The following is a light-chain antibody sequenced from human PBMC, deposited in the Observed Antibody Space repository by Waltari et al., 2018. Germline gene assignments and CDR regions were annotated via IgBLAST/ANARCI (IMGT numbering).Light chain of an antibody. CDR1: QSLRTAY. CDR3: QQYAASAYS. Sequence: EIVLTQSPGTVSLSPGERATLSCRASQSLRTAYLAWYQPKPGQTPRLLIYGASNRVPGVPGRFSGGGSGTDFTLTIDRLDPEDFAVYYCQQYAASAYSFGQGTKVEIK. V-gene: IGKV3-20*01. J-gene: IGKJ2*03. CDR2: GAS.